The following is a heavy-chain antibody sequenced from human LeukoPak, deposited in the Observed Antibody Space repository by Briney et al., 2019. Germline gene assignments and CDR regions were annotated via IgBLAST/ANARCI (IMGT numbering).Heavy chain of an antibody. Sequence: GGSLRLSCAASGFTFSSYSMNWVRQAPGKGLEWVSYISSSSSTIYYADSVKGRFTISRDNAKNSLYLQMDSLRAEDTAVYYCARDGYSYGDAFDIWGQGTMVTVSS. J-gene: IGHJ3*02. D-gene: IGHD5-18*01. CDR2: ISSSSSTI. V-gene: IGHV3-48*01. CDR3: ARDGYSYGDAFDI. CDR1: GFTFSSYS.